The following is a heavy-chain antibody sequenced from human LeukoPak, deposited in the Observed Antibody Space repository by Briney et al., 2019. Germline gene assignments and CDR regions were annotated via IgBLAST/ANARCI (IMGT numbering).Heavy chain of an antibody. Sequence: GASVKVSCKASGYTFTGYYMHWVRQAPGQGLEWMGWINPNSGGTNYAQKFQGRVTMTRDTSISTAYMELSRLRSDDTAVYYCARVSYGSGSYYPLFDYWGQGTLVTVSS. CDR2: INPNSGGT. D-gene: IGHD3-10*01. J-gene: IGHJ4*02. CDR3: ARVSYGSGSYYPLFDY. V-gene: IGHV1-2*02. CDR1: GYTFTGYY.